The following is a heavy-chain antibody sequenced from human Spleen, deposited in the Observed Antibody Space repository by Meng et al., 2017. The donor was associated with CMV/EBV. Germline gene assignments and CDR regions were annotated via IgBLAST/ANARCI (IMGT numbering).Heavy chain of an antibody. Sequence: CAASGFTFSSYSMNWVRQAPGKGLEWVSSISSSSSYIYYADSVKGRFTISRDNAKNSLYLQMNSLRAEDTAVYYCARGMAATYYFDYWGQGTLVTVSS. CDR3: ARGMAATYYFDY. J-gene: IGHJ4*02. D-gene: IGHD6-13*01. V-gene: IGHV3-21*01. CDR1: GFTFSSYS. CDR2: ISSSSSYI.